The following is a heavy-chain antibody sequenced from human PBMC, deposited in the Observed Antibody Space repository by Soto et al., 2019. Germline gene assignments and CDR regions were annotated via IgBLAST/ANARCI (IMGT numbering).Heavy chain of an antibody. CDR3: ARDLQMIGTNWFDP. V-gene: IGHV3-48*01. CDR2: ISSSSTI. Sequence: GGSLRLSCAASGFTFSSYSMNWVRQDPGKGLEWVSYISSSSTIYYADSVKGRFTISRDNAKNSLYLQMNSLRAEDTAVYYCARDLQMIGTNWFDPWGQGTLVTVSS. J-gene: IGHJ5*02. D-gene: IGHD3-22*01. CDR1: GFTFSSYS.